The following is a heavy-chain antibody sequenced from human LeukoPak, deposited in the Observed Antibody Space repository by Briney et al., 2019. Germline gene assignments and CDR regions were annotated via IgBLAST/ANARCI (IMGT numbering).Heavy chain of an antibody. CDR2: STNKATSYTT. J-gene: IGHJ4*02. Sequence: GGSLRLSCTASGFTFGDYALSWFRQAPGKGLEWVGRSTNKATSYTTKYAASVQGRFTISRDESKSSLFLQMNSLKAEDTAVYYCVRGYHSFDLWGQGTLVTVSS. CDR1: GFTFGDYA. CDR3: VRGYHSFDL. D-gene: IGHD2-2*01. V-gene: IGHV3-72*01.